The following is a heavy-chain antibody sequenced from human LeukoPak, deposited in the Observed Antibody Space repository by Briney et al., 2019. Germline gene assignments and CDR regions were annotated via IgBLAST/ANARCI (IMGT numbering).Heavy chain of an antibody. Sequence: PGGSLKLSCAASGFTFSGSAMHWVRQAAGKGLEGVGRIRSKANSYATAHAASVKGRFTISRDDSKNTAYLQMTSLKTEDPAVYSCPSPSGVDYWGQGTLVTVSS. J-gene: IGHJ4*02. CDR1: GFTFSGSA. CDR2: IRSKANSYAT. V-gene: IGHV3-73*01. CDR3: PSPSGVDY.